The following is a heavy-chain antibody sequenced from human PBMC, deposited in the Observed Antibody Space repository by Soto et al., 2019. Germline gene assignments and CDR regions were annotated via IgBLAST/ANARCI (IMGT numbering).Heavy chain of an antibody. CDR1: GGTFSSYI. CDR3: AVGDHYYDSSGYYFDY. V-gene: IGHV1-69*01. J-gene: IGHJ4*02. Sequence: QVQLVQSGAEVKKPGSSVKVSCKASGGTFSSYIIAWVRQAPGQGFEWMGGVIPLFNTSNYARKFQGRVTITADESTSTAYMELSSLTSGDTAVFYCAVGDHYYDSSGYYFDYWGQGTLVTVSS. D-gene: IGHD3-22*01. CDR2: VIPLFNTS.